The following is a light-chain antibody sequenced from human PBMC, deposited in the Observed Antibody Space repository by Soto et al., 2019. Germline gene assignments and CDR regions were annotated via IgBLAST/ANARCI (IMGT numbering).Light chain of an antibody. CDR2: EAS. J-gene: IGKJ2*01. Sequence: EIVLTQSPAPLSLSPGERATLSCRASQSVSSYLAWYQQKPGQAPRLLIYEASNRATGIPARFSGSGSGTDFTLTISSLESEDSAVYYCQQRSYWPPYTFGQGTKVDI. CDR3: QQRSYWPPYT. CDR1: QSVSSY. V-gene: IGKV3-11*01.